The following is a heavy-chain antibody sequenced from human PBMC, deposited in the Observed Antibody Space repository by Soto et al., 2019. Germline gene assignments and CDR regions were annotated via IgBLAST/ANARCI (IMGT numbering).Heavy chain of an antibody. CDR2: IKSKTDGGTT. CDR3: TTDYGDYDDAFDI. D-gene: IGHD4-17*01. J-gene: IGHJ3*02. CDR1: GFTFSNAW. Sequence: EVQLVESGGGLVKPGGSLRISCAASGFTFSNAWMSWVRQAPGKGLEWVGRIKSKTDGGTTDYAAPVKGRFTISRDDAKNTLYLQMNSLKTEDTAVYYCTTDYGDYDDAFDIWGQGTMVTVSS. V-gene: IGHV3-15*01.